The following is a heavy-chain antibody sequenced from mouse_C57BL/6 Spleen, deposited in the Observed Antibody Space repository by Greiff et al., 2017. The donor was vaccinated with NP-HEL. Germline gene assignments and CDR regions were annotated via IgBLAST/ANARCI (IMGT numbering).Heavy chain of an antibody. D-gene: IGHD2-5*01. J-gene: IGHJ4*01. V-gene: IGHV1-5*01. Sequence: EVQLQQSGTVLARPGASVKMSCKTSGYTFTSYWMHWVKQRPGQGLEWIGAIYPGNSDTSYNQKFKGKAKLTAVTSASTAYMELSSLTNEDAAVYYCTRRGIYSNYGGDYWGQGTSVTVSS. CDR1: GYTFTSYW. CDR2: IYPGNSDT. CDR3: TRRGIYSNYGGDY.